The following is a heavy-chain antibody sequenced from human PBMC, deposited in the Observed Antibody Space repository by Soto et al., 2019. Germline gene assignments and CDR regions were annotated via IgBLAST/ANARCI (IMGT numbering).Heavy chain of an antibody. J-gene: IGHJ5*02. Sequence: GESLKISCKTSGYSFSSYWIVWVRQKPGKGLEWMGVIYPSDSTVKYNPSVQGQVTMSADKSISTTYLQWSSLKASDTAKYFCARGNIANFFEPWGQGTPVTVSS. CDR3: ARGNIANFFEP. CDR2: IYPSDSTV. V-gene: IGHV5-51*01. D-gene: IGHD3-16*02. CDR1: GYSFSSYW.